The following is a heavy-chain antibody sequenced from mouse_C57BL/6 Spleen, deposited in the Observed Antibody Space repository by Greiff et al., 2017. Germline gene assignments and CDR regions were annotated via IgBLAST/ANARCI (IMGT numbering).Heavy chain of an antibody. CDR1: GYTFPSYW. CDR2: IHPNSGST. CDR3: ARSRVTTVVAYYYAMDY. Sequence: QVQLQQSGAELVKPGASVKLSCKASGYTFPSYWMHWVKQRPGQGLEWIGMIHPNSGSTNYNEKFKSKATLTVDKSSSTAYMQLSSLTSEDSAVYYCARSRVTTVVAYYYAMDYWGQGTSVTVSS. V-gene: IGHV1-64*01. J-gene: IGHJ4*01. D-gene: IGHD1-1*01.